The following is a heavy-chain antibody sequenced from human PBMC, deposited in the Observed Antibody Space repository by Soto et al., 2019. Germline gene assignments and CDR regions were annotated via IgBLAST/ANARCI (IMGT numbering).Heavy chain of an antibody. J-gene: IGHJ3*02. CDR1: GYTFTSYC. CDR2: ISAYNGNT. D-gene: IGHD3-22*01. Sequence: ASVNVSCKASGYTFTSYCISSARHAPGQGLEWMGWISAYNGNTNYAQKLQGRVTMTTDTSTSTAYMEMRSLRSDDTAVYYCARDCDYYDSSGYCAFDIWGQGTMVTVSS. V-gene: IGHV1-18*01. CDR3: ARDCDYYDSSGYCAFDI.